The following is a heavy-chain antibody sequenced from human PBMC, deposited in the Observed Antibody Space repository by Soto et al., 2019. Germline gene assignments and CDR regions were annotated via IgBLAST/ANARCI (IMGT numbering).Heavy chain of an antibody. CDR2: ISSSGSTI. CDR1: GFTFSDYS. CDR3: ARVRYYFDY. D-gene: IGHD3-10*01. V-gene: IGHV3-11*01. Sequence: GGSLRLSCAASGFTFSDYSMSWIRQAAGKGLEWVSYISSSGSTINYADSVKGRFTISRDNAKNSLYLQMNSLRADDTAGYYCARVRYYFDYWGQGSMVTVSS. J-gene: IGHJ4*02.